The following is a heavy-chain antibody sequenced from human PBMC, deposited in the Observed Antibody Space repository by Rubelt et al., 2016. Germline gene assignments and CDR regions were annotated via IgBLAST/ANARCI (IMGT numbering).Heavy chain of an antibody. CDR1: GYTFTSYA. J-gene: IGHJ4*02. CDR2: LNAGNGNT. V-gene: IGHV1-3*01. CDR3: ARDRTYNLPAY. D-gene: IGHD5-24*01. Sequence: QVQLVQSGAEVKKPGASVKVSCKASGYTFTSYAMHWVRQAPGQRLEWMGWLNAGNGNTKYSRKFQGRVTITRDTAARTAYMGLSSLRSEDTAVYYCARDRTYNLPAYWGQGTLVTVSS.